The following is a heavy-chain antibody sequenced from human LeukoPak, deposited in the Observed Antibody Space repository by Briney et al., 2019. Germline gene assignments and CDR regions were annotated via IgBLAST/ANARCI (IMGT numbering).Heavy chain of an antibody. CDR1: GDSISSGDYY. CDR3: ARAPGPYDSSGHYFNFEY. J-gene: IGHJ4*02. D-gene: IGHD3-22*01. Sequence: SQPLSLTCTVSGDSISSGDYYWSWIRQPPGKGLEWIGYIYDSGSNADYNPSLKSRVTISVDTSENQFSLKLSSVTAADTAVYYCARAPGPYDSSGHYFNFEYWGQGTLVTVSS. V-gene: IGHV4-61*08. CDR2: IYDSGSNA.